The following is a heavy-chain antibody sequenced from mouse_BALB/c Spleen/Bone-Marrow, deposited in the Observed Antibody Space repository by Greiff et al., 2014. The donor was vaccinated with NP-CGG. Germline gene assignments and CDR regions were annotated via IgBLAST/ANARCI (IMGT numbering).Heavy chain of an antibody. CDR2: IWADGST. CDR1: GFSLTNYG. Sequence: QVHVKQSGPGLVAPSQSLSITCTVSGFSLTNYGVHWVRQPPGKGLEWLGVIWADGSTNYNSALMSRLSISKDNSKSQVFFKMNSLQTDDTAMYYCARITTATGAMDYWGQGTSVTVSS. D-gene: IGHD1-2*01. J-gene: IGHJ4*01. V-gene: IGHV2-9*02. CDR3: ARITTATGAMDY.